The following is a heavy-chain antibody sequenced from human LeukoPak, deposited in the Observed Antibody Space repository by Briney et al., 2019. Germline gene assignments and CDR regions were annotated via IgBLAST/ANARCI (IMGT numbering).Heavy chain of an antibody. D-gene: IGHD6-13*01. CDR1: GFTFSSYA. CDR2: ISGSGGST. CDR3: AREVAVGIGAYNF. V-gene: IGHV3-23*01. J-gene: IGHJ4*02. Sequence: GGSLRLSCAASGFTFSSYAMSWVRQAPGKGLEWVSAISGSGGSTYYADSVKGRFTISRDNAKNSLYLQMNSLWAEDTAVYYCAREVAVGIGAYNFWGQGTLVTVSS.